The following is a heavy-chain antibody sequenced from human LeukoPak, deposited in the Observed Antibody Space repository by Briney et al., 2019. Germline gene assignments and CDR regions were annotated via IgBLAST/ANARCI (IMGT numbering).Heavy chain of an antibody. Sequence: SETLSLTCTVSGGSISSYYRSWIRQPPGKGLEWIGYIYYSGSTNYNPYLKSRVTISVATSKNQFSLKLSSVTAADTAVYYCARELRFLEWTFIDYWGQGTLVTVSS. V-gene: IGHV4-59*01. D-gene: IGHD3-3*01. CDR2: IYYSGST. J-gene: IGHJ4*02. CDR1: GGSISSYY. CDR3: ARELRFLEWTFIDY.